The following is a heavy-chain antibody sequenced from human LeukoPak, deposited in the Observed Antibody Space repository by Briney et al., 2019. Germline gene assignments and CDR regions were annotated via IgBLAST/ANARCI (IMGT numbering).Heavy chain of an antibody. D-gene: IGHD3-9*01. CDR1: GGSISSYY. CDR3: TRYLNYYFDY. J-gene: IGHJ4*02. CDR2: IYYSGST. Sequence: SETLSLTCTVSGGSISSYYWSWIRQPPRKGLEGIGYIYYSGSTNYNPSLKSRVTISEDTSKNQFSLKLSSVTSADTAVYYCTRYLNYYFDYGGRETLVTVSS. V-gene: IGHV4-59*01.